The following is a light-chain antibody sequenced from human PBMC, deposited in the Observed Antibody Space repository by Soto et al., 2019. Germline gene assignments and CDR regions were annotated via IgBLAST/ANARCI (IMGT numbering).Light chain of an antibody. CDR2: AAS. Sequence: DIQMTQSPSSLSASVGDTVTITCRASQVTSNSLAWYQQEPGKGPKLLIYAASTLKSGVPSRFSGSGSGTDFTLTITNLQPEDVATYYCQAYNRGSAFGQGTRWRL. CDR3: QAYNRGSA. J-gene: IGKJ5*01. CDR1: QVTSNS. V-gene: IGKV1-27*01.